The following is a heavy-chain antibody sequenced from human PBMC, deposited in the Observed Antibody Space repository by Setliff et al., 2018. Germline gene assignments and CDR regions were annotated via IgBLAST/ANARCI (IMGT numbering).Heavy chain of an antibody. Sequence: GGSLGLSCAASGFAFGDYFMSWIREAPGKGLEWISYISSDGITIHYADSVKGRFTVTRDNAKNSLYLQMDSLRSDDTAIYYCATAVWEFLYWGQGALVTVSS. J-gene: IGHJ4*02. D-gene: IGHD1-26*01. CDR1: GFAFGDYF. CDR2: ISSDGITI. CDR3: ATAVWEFLY. V-gene: IGHV3-11*01.